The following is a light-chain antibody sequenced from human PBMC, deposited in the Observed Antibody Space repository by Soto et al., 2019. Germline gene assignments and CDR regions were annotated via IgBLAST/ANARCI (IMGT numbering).Light chain of an antibody. J-gene: IGKJ3*01. CDR2: AAS. V-gene: IGKV1-39*01. Sequence: DIQMTQSPSSLSASVGDRVTITCRASQSISMFLNWYQQKPGKAPKPLIYAASSLQSGVPSRFSGSGSGTDFTLTISSLQPEDFATYYCQQLNSYSRVFTFGPGTKVDIK. CDR1: QSISMF. CDR3: QQLNSYSRVFT.